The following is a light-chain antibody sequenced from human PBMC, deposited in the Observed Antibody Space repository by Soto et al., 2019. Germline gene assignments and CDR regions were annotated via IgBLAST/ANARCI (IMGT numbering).Light chain of an antibody. V-gene: IGLV2-23*02. CDR3: CSYAGSNWV. Sequence: QSVLTQPASVSGSPGQSITISCTGTSRDVGSYNLVSWYQQHPGKTPKLMLYEVSKRPSGVSTRFSGSKSGNTASLTIFGLQAEDEADSYCCSYAGSNWVFGGGTQLTVL. J-gene: IGLJ3*02. CDR1: SRDVGSYNL. CDR2: EVS.